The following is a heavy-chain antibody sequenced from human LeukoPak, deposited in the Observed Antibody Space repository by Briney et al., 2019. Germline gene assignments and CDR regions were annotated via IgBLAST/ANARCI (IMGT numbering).Heavy chain of an antibody. V-gene: IGHV4-39*01. D-gene: IGHD3-10*01. CDR3: ARRAVRGVIYYYYYMDV. CDR2: IYYSGRT. Sequence: SETLSLTCTVSDGSLSSSSYYWGWIRQPPGKGLACIGIIYYSGRTYYDPSLKSRVTISLDTSKNQFSLNLSSVTAADTAVYYCARRAVRGVIYYYYYMDVWGKGATVTISS. J-gene: IGHJ6*03. CDR1: DGSLSSSSYY.